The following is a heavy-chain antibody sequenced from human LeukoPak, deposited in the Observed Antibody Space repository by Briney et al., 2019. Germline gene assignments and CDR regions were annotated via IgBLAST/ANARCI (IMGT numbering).Heavy chain of an antibody. Sequence: SETLSLTCAVYGGSFSGYYWSWIRRPPGKGLEWIGETNHSGSTNYNPSLKSRVTISVGTSKNQFSLKLSSVTAADTAVYYCARAGGYSYGCDYWGQGTLVTVSS. J-gene: IGHJ4*02. CDR2: TNHSGST. V-gene: IGHV4-34*01. CDR1: GGSFSGYY. D-gene: IGHD5-18*01. CDR3: ARAGGYSYGCDY.